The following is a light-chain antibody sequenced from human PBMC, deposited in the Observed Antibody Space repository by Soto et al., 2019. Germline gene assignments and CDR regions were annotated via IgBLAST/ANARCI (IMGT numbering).Light chain of an antibody. Sequence: DIVMTQSPLSLPVTPVEPASISCRSIQSLLHSNGYNYLDWYLQKPGQSPQLLIYLGSNRASGVPDRFSGSGSGTDFTLKISRVEAEDVGVYYCMQPLQSWTFGQGTKVEIK. CDR2: LGS. J-gene: IGKJ1*01. CDR3: MQPLQSWT. V-gene: IGKV2-28*01. CDR1: QSLLHSNGYNY.